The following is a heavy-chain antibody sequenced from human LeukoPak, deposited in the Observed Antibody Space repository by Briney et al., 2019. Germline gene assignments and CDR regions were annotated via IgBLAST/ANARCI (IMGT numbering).Heavy chain of an antibody. Sequence: GGSLRLSCAASGFTFSSYAMSWVRQAPGKGLEWVAVIWYDGSNKYYADSVKGRFTISRDNSKNTLYLQMNSLRAEDTAVYYCARGRGRSSGYYLVGAFDIWGQGTMVTVSS. J-gene: IGHJ3*02. CDR2: IWYDGSNK. D-gene: IGHD3-22*01. CDR3: ARGRGRSSGYYLVGAFDI. CDR1: GFTFSSYA. V-gene: IGHV3-33*08.